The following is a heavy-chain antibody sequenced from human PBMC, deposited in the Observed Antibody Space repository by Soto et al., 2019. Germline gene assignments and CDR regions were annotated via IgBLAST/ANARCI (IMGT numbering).Heavy chain of an antibody. Sequence: PSEILSLPCTVSGGSISGYYWSWILQPPGKGLERIGYIYYSGSTNYNPSLKSRVTISVDTSKNQFSLKLSSVTAADTAVYYCARVRHYDFWSGYYTEYYYYYMDVWGKGTTVTVSS. V-gene: IGHV4-59*01. D-gene: IGHD3-3*01. CDR3: ARVRHYDFWSGYYTEYYYYYMDV. J-gene: IGHJ6*03. CDR2: IYYSGST. CDR1: GGSISGYY.